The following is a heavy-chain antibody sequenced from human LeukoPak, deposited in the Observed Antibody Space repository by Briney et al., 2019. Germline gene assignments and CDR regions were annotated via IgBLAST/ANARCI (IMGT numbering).Heavy chain of an antibody. CDR2: ISYSGST. D-gene: IGHD5-24*01. CDR3: ASTLPGYIING. Sequence: SETLSLTCAVSGGSIDRYYWTWIRQPPGEGLEWIGQISYSGSTNYNPSPKSRATISVDMSRNQFSLKLTSVTAADTAVYYCASTLPGYIINGWGQGTLVTVSS. V-gene: IGHV4-59*01. CDR1: GGSIDRYY. J-gene: IGHJ4*02.